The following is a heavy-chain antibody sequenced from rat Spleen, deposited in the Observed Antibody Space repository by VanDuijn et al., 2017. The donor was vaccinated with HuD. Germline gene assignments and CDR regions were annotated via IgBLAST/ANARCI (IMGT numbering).Heavy chain of an antibody. CDR2: ISYDGGST. CDR3: TTGRD. V-gene: IGHV5-20*01. D-gene: IGHD1-11*01. J-gene: IGHJ2*01. CDR1: GFTFSDYY. Sequence: EVQLVESGGGLVQPGRSLKLSCAASGFTFSDYYMAWVRQAPTKGLEWVASISYDGGSTYYLDSVKGRFTFSRDNAKSSLYLQMASLRSEDTATYYCTTGRDWGQGVMVTVSS.